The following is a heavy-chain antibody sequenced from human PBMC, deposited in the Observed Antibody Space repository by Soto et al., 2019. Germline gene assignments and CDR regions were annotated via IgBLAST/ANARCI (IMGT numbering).Heavy chain of an antibody. CDR2: VNDSGNT. CDR1: GGSFRGYF. CDR3: QGGDF. J-gene: IGHJ4*02. D-gene: IGHD3-16*01. V-gene: IGHV4-34*01. Sequence: SETLSLTCAVSGGSFRGYFWSWIRQSPAKGLEWIGEVNDSGNTYYNPSFKSRLTISVDTSTSQISLRLTSVTAADSAVYYCQGGDFWGQGTRVTVSS.